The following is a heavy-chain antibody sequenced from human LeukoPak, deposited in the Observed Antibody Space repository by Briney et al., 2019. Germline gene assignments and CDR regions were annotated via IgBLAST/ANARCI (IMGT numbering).Heavy chain of an antibody. V-gene: IGHV3-7*01. CDR3: ARVGADLRNFDMDV. CDR1: GVSLTIIC. Sequence: GGTLRLSCAASGVSLTIICMRWVWQPPGKGPEWVASIKDTESAGYYVDSVKGRFTISEDTAKNSLYLKLSSRSAEDTAVYYWARVGADLRNFDMDVWGKGTAVTVSS. J-gene: IGHJ6*03. D-gene: IGHD1-7*01. CDR2: IKDTESAG.